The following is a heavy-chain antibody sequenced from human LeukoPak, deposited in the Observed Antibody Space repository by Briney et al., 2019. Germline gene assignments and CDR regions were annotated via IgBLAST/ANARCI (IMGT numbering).Heavy chain of an antibody. D-gene: IGHD2-2*01. V-gene: IGHV3-48*01. CDR2: ISSSSSTI. J-gene: IGHJ3*02. CDR1: GFTSSSYS. Sequence: GGSLRLSCAVYGFTSSSYSMNWVRQAPGKGLEWVSYISSSSSTIYYADSVKGRFTISRDNAKNSLYLQMNSLRAEDTAVYYCVVVVPAPSDAFDIWGQGTMVTVSS. CDR3: VVVVPAPSDAFDI.